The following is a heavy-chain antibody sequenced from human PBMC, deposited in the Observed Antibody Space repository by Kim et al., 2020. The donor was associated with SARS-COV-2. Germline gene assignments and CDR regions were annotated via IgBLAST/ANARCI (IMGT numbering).Heavy chain of an antibody. D-gene: IGHD2-15*01. CDR2: ISTAGSSY. CDR3: ARTLRHINSFGRLSEY. CDR1: GFTFSNYY. V-gene: IGHV3-11*04. Sequence: GGSLRLSCAASGFTFSNYYMSWIRQAPGKGLEWVSAISTAGSSYYSASFVDGRFIPSRDNDKYLLYLLMNRMRAEDTVVYYCARTLRHINSFGRLSEY. J-gene: IGHJ1*01.